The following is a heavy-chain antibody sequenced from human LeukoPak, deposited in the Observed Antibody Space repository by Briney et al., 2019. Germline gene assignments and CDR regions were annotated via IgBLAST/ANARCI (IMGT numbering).Heavy chain of an antibody. V-gene: IGHV3-23*01. CDR1: GFTFSDYT. CDR3: ATWQRGSESFYYFDY. Sequence: GGSLRLSCAASGFTFSDYTMSWVRQAPGKGLEWVSGISGSGGVPYYADSVKGRFTISRDISKNTLFLQMNSLRAEDAALYYCATWQRGSESFYYFDYWGQGTLVTVSS. J-gene: IGHJ4*02. CDR2: ISGSGGVP. D-gene: IGHD3-10*01.